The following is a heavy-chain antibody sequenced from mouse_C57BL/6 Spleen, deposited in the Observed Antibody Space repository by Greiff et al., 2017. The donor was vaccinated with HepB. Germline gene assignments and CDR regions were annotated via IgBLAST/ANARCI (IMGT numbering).Heavy chain of an antibody. J-gene: IGHJ2*01. D-gene: IGHD2-4*01. Sequence: EVQLVESGGGLVKPGGSLKLSCAASGFTFSSYAMSWVRQTPEKRLEWVATISDGGSYTYYPDNVKGRFTISRDNAKNNLYLQMSHLKSEDTAMYYCAREGIYDYDFDYWGQGTTLTVSS. CDR1: GFTFSSYA. V-gene: IGHV5-4*01. CDR3: AREGIYDYDFDY. CDR2: ISDGGSYT.